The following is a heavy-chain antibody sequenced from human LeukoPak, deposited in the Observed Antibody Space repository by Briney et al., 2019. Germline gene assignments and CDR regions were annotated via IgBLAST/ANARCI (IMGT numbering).Heavy chain of an antibody. CDR2: ISYGGSNK. CDR1: GLTFSSYA. V-gene: IGHV3-30-3*01. CDR3: ARAGPPYSSSELYYFDY. Sequence: GRSRRLSCAASGLTFSSYAMHWVRQAPGRGLEWVAVISYGGSNKYYADSVKGRFTISRDNSKNTLYLQMNSLRAEDTAVYYCARAGPPYSSSELYYFDYWGQGTLVTVSS. J-gene: IGHJ4*02. D-gene: IGHD6-6*01.